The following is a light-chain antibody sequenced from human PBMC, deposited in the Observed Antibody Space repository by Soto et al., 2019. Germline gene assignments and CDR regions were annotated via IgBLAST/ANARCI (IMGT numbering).Light chain of an antibody. CDR2: GAS. Sequence: EIVLTQSPGTLSLSPGERATLSCRASQSVSSNYLAWYQQKPGQAPRLLIYGASTRATGIPDRFSGSGSGTDFTLTISGLEPEDSAIYYCQQYSSSPITFGQGTRLEIK. CDR3: QQYSSSPIT. V-gene: IGKV3-20*01. CDR1: QSVSSNY. J-gene: IGKJ5*01.